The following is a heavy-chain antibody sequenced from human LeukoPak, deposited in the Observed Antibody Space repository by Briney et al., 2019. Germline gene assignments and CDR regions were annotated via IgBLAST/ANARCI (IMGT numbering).Heavy chain of an antibody. V-gene: IGHV3-53*01. CDR2: IYSGGST. J-gene: IGHJ4*02. D-gene: IGHD3-16*01. Sequence: PGGSLRLSCAASGFTVSRNYMSWVRQAPGKGLEWVSVIYSGGSTYYADSVKGRFTISRDTSKNTLYLQMNSLRAEDTAVYYCARERSEGLSFDYWGQGTLVTVSS. CDR1: GFTVSRNY. CDR3: ARERSEGLSFDY.